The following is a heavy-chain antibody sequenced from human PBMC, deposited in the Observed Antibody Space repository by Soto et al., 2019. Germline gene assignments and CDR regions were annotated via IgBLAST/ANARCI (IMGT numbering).Heavy chain of an antibody. J-gene: IGHJ2*01. D-gene: IGHD3-10*01. CDR1: GGTFSSYA. Sequence: QVQLVQSGAEVKKPGSSVKVSCKASGGTFSSYAISWVRQAPGQGLEWMGGIIPIFGTANYAQKFQGRVTITGDESTSTAYMELSSLRSEDTAVYYCARGYYGSGSYSVRWYFDLWGRGTLVTVSS. CDR3: ARGYYGSGSYSVRWYFDL. CDR2: IIPIFGTA. V-gene: IGHV1-69*12.